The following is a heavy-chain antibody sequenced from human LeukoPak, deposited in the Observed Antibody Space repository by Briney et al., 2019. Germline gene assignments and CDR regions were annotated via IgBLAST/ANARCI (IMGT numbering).Heavy chain of an antibody. V-gene: IGHV3-21*06. CDR2: ISGSSSFV. Sequence: GGSLRLSCAASGFTFSVYNMNWVRQAPGKGLEWVSSISGSSSFVYYADSLKGRFTISRDNAKNSLYLQMNSLRVEDTAVYYCARGTVAGTPDFDFWGQGTLVAVSS. CDR1: GFTFSVYN. CDR3: ARGTVAGTPDFDF. J-gene: IGHJ4*02. D-gene: IGHD6-19*01.